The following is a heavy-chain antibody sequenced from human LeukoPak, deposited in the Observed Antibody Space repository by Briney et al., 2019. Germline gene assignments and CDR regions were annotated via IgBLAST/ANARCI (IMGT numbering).Heavy chain of an antibody. J-gene: IGHJ3*02. D-gene: IGHD4-11*01. Sequence: PGGSLRPSCAASGFTFSSYAMSWVRQAPGKGLEWVSAISGSGGSTYYADSVKGRFTISRDNSKNTLYLQMNSLRAEDTAVYYCAKDHSDYDAFDIWGQGTMVTVSS. CDR2: ISGSGGST. V-gene: IGHV3-23*01. CDR3: AKDHSDYDAFDI. CDR1: GFTFSSYA.